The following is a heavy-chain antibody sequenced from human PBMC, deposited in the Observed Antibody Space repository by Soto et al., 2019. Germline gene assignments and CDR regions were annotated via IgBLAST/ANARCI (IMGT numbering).Heavy chain of an antibody. D-gene: IGHD6-19*01. J-gene: IGHJ4*02. CDR3: ARRGPGTGWSFDY. CDR2: IFSSGTT. V-gene: IGHV4-4*07. CDR1: GDSISNYY. Sequence: QVQLQESGPGLVRPSETLSLICTVSGDSISNYYWTWIRQPAGKGLEWIGQIFSSGTTNYNPSLTSRVTMSVDTSKNRFSLKLISVTAADTALYYFARRGPGTGWSFDYWVQGTLVTVSP.